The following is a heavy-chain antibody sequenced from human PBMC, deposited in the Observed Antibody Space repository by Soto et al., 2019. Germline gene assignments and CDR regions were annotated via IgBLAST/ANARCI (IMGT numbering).Heavy chain of an antibody. V-gene: IGHV4-31*03. CDR1: GGSISSGGYY. Sequence: SETLSLTCTVSGGSISSGGYYWSWIRHHPGKGLEWIGYIYYSGSTYYNPSLKSRVTISVDTSKNQFSLKLSSVTAADTAVYYCATYCSGGSCYWGLDYWGQGTLVTVSS. D-gene: IGHD2-15*01. CDR3: ATYCSGGSCYWGLDY. CDR2: IYYSGST. J-gene: IGHJ4*02.